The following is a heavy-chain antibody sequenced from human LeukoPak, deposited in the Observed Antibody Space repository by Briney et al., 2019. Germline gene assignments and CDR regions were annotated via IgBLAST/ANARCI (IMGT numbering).Heavy chain of an antibody. Sequence: SETLSLTCTVSGGSISSSSYYWGWIRQPPGKGLEWIGSIYYSGSTYYNPSLKSRVTISVDTSKNQFSLKLSSVTAADTAVYYCARLVGGDSLVMGAFDIWGQGTMVTVSS. CDR3: ARLVGGDSLVMGAFDI. V-gene: IGHV4-39*01. CDR1: GGSISSSSYY. CDR2: IYYSGST. J-gene: IGHJ3*02. D-gene: IGHD3-16*01.